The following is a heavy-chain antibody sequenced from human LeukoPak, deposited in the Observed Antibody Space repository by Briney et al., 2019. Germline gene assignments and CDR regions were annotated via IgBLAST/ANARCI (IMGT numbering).Heavy chain of an antibody. CDR3: ATTLVGVAHLHY. CDR1: GPTLTELS. J-gene: IGHJ4*02. V-gene: IGHV1-24*01. D-gene: IGHD1-26*01. CDR2: FDPEDDEK. Sequence: ASVKASCKLSGPTLTELSMHWWRHSPTKGLEWMGSFDPEDDEKIYALNFQGRLTMTEDTSTNTAYMELTSLRSEDTAVYFCATTLVGVAHLHYWGQGTLVTVSS.